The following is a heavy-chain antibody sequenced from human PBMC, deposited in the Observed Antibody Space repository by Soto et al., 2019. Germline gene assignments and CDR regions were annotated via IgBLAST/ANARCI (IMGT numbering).Heavy chain of an antibody. V-gene: IGHV1-69*13. J-gene: IGHJ4*02. CDR3: ARGGARSYYGSGSYSPDDY. Sequence: GASVKVSCKASGVTFSSYAISWVRQAPGQGLEWMGGIIPIFGTANYAQKFQGRVTITADESTSTAYMELSSLRSEDTAVYYCARGGARSYYGSGSYSPDDYWGQGTLVTVSS. D-gene: IGHD3-10*01. CDR1: GVTFSSYA. CDR2: IIPIFGTA.